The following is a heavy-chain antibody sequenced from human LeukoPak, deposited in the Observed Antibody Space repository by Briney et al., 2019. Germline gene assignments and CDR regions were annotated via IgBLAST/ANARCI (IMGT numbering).Heavy chain of an antibody. V-gene: IGHV3-23*01. J-gene: IGHJ4*02. Sequence: GGSLRLSCAASGFTFSSYAMSWVRQAPGKGLEWVSDIRGSGGSTFYAVSVKGRFTISRDNSKNNPYLQMNSLRAEDTAVYYCAKAHIDGDGYYYFDYWGQGTLVSVSS. CDR3: AKAHIDGDGYYYFDY. D-gene: IGHD3-22*01. CDR2: IRGSGGST. CDR1: GFTFSSYA.